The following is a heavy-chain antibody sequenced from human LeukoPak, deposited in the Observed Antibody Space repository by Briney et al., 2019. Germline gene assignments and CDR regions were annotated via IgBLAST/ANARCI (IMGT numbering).Heavy chain of an antibody. CDR2: SNHIGIT. Sequence: SETPSLTCAVYGGSFSGYYWSWIRQPPSNGLDPIVESNHIGITNYNPSFKSRVTISVDSSKYQFSLMLSSVTAADTAVYYCVRRGGYSYGYNYYYYYMEVWGKGTTVIISS. V-gene: IGHV4-34*01. D-gene: IGHD5-18*01. J-gene: IGHJ6*03. CDR3: VRRGGYSYGYNYYYYYMEV. CDR1: GGSFSGYY.